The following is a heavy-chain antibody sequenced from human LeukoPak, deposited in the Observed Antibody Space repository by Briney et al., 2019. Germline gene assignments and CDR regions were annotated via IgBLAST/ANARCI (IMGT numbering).Heavy chain of an antibody. CDR3: ASSSSGYPDRA. V-gene: IGHV4-39*01. D-gene: IGHD3-22*01. CDR2: IYYNGIT. Sequence: NPSETLSLTCSVSGGLITSTIHYWAWIRQPPGQGLEWTASIYYNGITYYNASLESRVTMSVDTSRNQFSLRLSSVSAADTAVYYCASSSSGYPDRAWGQGTLVTVSS. J-gene: IGHJ5*02. CDR1: GGLITSTIHY.